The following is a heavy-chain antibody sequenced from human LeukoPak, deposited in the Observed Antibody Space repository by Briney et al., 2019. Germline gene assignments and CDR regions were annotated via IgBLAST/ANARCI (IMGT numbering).Heavy chain of an antibody. J-gene: IGHJ4*02. CDR3: AKKMSQSSSWYYFDY. CDR2: ISDSGINT. Sequence: SSETLSLTCTVSGGSVSSRSYYWGWVRQAPGGGLEWVSSISDSGINTYHADSVKGRFTISRDNSQNTLYLQMNSLRAEDTAVYYCAKKMSQSSSWYYFDYWGQGTLVTVSS. D-gene: IGHD6-13*01. V-gene: IGHV3-23*01. CDR1: GGSVSSRSYY.